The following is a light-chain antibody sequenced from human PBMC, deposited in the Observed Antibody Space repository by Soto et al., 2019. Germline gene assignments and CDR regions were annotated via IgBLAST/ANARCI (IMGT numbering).Light chain of an antibody. J-gene: IGLJ1*01. CDR1: SSNIGAGYD. CDR2: GDS. CDR3: CSYAGSLYV. Sequence: QSVLTQPPSVSGAPGQRVTISCTGSSSNIGAGYDVHWYQQLPGTAPKLVIYGDSNRPSGVPDRFSGSKSGTSASLAITGLQAEDEADYYCCSYAGSLYVFGTGTKVTVL. V-gene: IGLV1-40*01.